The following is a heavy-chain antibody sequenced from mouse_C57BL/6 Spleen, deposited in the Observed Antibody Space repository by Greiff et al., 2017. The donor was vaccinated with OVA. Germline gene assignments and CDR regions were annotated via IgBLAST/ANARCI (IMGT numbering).Heavy chain of an antibody. CDR1: GYAFSSSW. CDR3: ARSPEAWFAY. V-gene: IGHV1-82*01. J-gene: IGHJ3*01. Sequence: VQLQQSGPELVKPGASVKISCKASGYAFSSSWMNWVKQRPGKGLEWIGRIYPGDGDTNYNGKFKGKATLTADKSSSTAYMQLSSLTSEDSAVYFCARSPEAWFAYWGQGTLVTVSA. CDR2: IYPGDGDT.